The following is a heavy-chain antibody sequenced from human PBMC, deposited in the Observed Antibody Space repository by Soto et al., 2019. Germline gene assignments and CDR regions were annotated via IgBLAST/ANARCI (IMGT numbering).Heavy chain of an antibody. CDR3: ARDSGKSRIAAADGMDV. CDR2: IKQDGSEK. J-gene: IGHJ6*02. Sequence: GSLRLSCAASGFTFSSYWMSWVRQAPGKGLEWVANIKQDGSEKYYVDSVKGRFTSSRDNAKNSLYLQMNSLRAEDTAVYYCARDSGKSRIAAADGMDVWGQGTTVTVSS. V-gene: IGHV3-7*03. CDR1: GFTFSSYW. D-gene: IGHD6-13*01.